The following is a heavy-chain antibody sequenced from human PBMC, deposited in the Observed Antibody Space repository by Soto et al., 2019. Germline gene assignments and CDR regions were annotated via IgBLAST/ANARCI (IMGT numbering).Heavy chain of an antibody. J-gene: IGHJ6*02. V-gene: IGHV4-61*01. CDR3: ATLYSSSWYDYYYGMDV. Sequence: PSETLSLTCTVSGGSVSSGSYYWSWILQPPGKGLEWIGDIYYSGSTNYNPSLKSRVTISVDTSKNQFSLKLSSVTAADTAVYYCATLYSSSWYDYYYGMDVWGQGTTVTVSS. CDR2: IYYSGST. CDR1: GGSVSSGSYY. D-gene: IGHD6-13*01.